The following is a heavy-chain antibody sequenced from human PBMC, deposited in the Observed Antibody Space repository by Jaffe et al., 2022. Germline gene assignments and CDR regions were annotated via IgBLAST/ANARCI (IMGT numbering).Heavy chain of an antibody. D-gene: IGHD3-10*01. CDR2: IYHSGST. CDR3: ARDRTYYYGSGSYHRVYNV. CDR1: GGSISSSNW. Sequence: QVQLQESGPGLVKPSGTLSLTCAVSGGSISSSNWWSWVRQPPGKGLEWIGEIYHSGSTNYNPSLKSRVTISVDKSKNQFSLKLSSVTAADTAVYYCARDRTYYYGSGSYHRVYNVWGKGTTVTVSS. J-gene: IGHJ6*04. V-gene: IGHV4-4*02.